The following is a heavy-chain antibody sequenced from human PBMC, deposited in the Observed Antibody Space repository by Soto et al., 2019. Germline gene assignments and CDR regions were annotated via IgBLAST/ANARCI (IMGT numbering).Heavy chain of an antibody. D-gene: IGHD3-10*01. V-gene: IGHV3-23*01. CDR2: ISGSGGST. Sequence: SLRLSCAASGFTFSSYAMSWVRQAPGKGLEWVSAISGSGGSTYYADSVKGRFTISRDNSKNTLYLQMNSLRAEDTAVYYCAKDILQGGWGGYYRGSWSDYWGQGTVVTVSS. CDR1: GFTFSSYA. J-gene: IGHJ4*02. CDR3: AKDILQGGWGGYYRGSWSDY.